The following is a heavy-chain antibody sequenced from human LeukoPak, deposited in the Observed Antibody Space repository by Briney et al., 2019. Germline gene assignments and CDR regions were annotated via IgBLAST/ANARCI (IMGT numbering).Heavy chain of an antibody. D-gene: IGHD6-19*01. Sequence: GGSLRLSCDASGFIFSDYYMSWVRQAPGKGLEWISYISNPSSTRYYADSVKGRFTISRDNSKNTLYLQMNSLRAEDTAVYYCARAEQWLVFDSWGQGTLVTVSS. V-gene: IGHV3-11*01. CDR1: GFIFSDYY. J-gene: IGHJ4*02. CDR3: ARAEQWLVFDS. CDR2: ISNPSSTR.